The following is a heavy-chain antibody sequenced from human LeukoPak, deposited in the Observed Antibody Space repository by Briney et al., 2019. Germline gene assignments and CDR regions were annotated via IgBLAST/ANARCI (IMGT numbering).Heavy chain of an antibody. V-gene: IGHV3-30-3*01. CDR1: GFTFSSYA. D-gene: IGHD5-18*01. CDR2: ISYDGSNK. CDR3: ARDRQGYSYGYFDY. Sequence: PTGRSPRPSCAASGFTFSSYAMHWVRQAPGKGLEWVAVISYDGSNKYYADSVKGRFTISRDNSKNTLYLQMNSLRAEDTAVYYCARDRQGYSYGYFDYWGQGSLVTVSS. J-gene: IGHJ4*02.